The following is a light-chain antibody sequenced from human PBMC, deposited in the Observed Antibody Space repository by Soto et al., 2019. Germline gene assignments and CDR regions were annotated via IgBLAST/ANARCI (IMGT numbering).Light chain of an antibody. CDR2: GAS. CDR3: QQYGSPLYT. CDR1: QSVSSSF. Sequence: ENVLTQSPGTLYLSPGERATLSCRASQSVSSSFLAWLQQKPGQAPRLIIYGASSRGSGIPDRFSGSGSGTDFTLTISRLEPEDFAVYYCQQYGSPLYTFGQGTKLEIK. V-gene: IGKV3-20*01. J-gene: IGKJ2*01.